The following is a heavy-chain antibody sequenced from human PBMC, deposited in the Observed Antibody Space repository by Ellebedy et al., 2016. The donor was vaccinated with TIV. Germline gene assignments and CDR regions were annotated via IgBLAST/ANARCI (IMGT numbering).Heavy chain of an antibody. CDR3: AKGYMSPFDY. J-gene: IGHJ4*02. Sequence: PGGSLRLSCAASEFTVSSNFMSWVRQAPGKRLEWVSVIHSGGSTYHTDSVKGRFTTSRDNSKNTLYLHMTSLRAEDTAVYYCAKGYMSPFDYWGQGTLVTVSS. V-gene: IGHV3-53*01. D-gene: IGHD2-2*02. CDR2: IHSGGST. CDR1: EFTVSSNF.